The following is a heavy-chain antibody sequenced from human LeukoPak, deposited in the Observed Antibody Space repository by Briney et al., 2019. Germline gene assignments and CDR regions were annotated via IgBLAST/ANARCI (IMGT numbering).Heavy chain of an antibody. CDR2: INHSGST. CDR3: ARSSGSYSATLRY. J-gene: IGHJ4*02. V-gene: IGHV4-34*01. Sequence: SETLSLTCAVYGGSFSGYYWSWIRQPPGKGLEWIGEINHSGSTNYNPSLKSRVTISVDTSKNQFSLKLSSVTAADTAVYYCARSSGSYSATLRYWGQGTLVTVSS. D-gene: IGHD1-26*01. CDR1: GGSFSGYY.